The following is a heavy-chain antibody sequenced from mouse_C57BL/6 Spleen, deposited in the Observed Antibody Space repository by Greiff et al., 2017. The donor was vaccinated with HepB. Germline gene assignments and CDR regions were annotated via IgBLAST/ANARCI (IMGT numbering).Heavy chain of an antibody. CDR2: IHPNSGST. CDR3: ARRTTVVARYYFDY. Sequence: QVQLKQPGAELVKPGASVKLSCKASGYTFTSYWMHWVKQRPGQGLERIGMIHPNSGSTNYNEKFKSKATLTVDKSSSTAYMQLSSLTSEDSAVYYCARRTTVVARYYFDYWGQGTTLTVSS. CDR1: GYTFTSYW. J-gene: IGHJ2*01. V-gene: IGHV1-64*01. D-gene: IGHD1-1*01.